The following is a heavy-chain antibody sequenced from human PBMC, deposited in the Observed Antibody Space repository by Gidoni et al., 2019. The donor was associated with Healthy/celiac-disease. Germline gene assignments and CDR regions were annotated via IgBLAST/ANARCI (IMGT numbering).Heavy chain of an antibody. CDR2: IIPIFGTA. D-gene: IGHD3-22*01. Sequence: QLQLVQSGAAVTNPGSSVMVSCPASGGTFSRYAISWVRQAPGQGREWRGGIIPIFGTANYAQKGQGRVTRTADESTSTAYRELSSLRSEDTAVYYCARDVVISGYYYYYMDVWGKGTTVTVSS. J-gene: IGHJ6*03. V-gene: IGHV1-69*01. CDR1: GGTFSRYA. CDR3: ARDVVISGYYYYYMDV.